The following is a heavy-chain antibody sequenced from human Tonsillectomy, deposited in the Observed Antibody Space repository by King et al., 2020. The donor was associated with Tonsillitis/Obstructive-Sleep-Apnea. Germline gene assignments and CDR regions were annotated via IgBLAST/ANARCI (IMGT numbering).Heavy chain of an antibody. CDR3: ARHGWLFVPAVMVFYSHGLDF. CDR1: GGSISSSSYH. Sequence: QLQESGPGLVKPSETLSLTCTVSGGSISSSSYHWGWIRQPPGKGLEWIGSIHHSGSSFHNPSLKSRVTMSMDTSKNQFSLNLTSVTAADTAVYFCARHGWLFVPAVMVFYSHGLDFWGQGTTVTVSS. V-gene: IGHV4-39*07. CDR2: IHHSGSS. J-gene: IGHJ6*02. D-gene: IGHD2-2*01.